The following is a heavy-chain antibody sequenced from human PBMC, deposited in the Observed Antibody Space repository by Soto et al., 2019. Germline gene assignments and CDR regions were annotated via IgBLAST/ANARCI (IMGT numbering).Heavy chain of an antibody. D-gene: IGHD6-19*01. Sequence: GASVKVSCKASGYTFTSYDINWVRQATGQGLEWMGWMNPNSGNTGYAQKFQGRVTMTRNTSISTAYMELSSLRSEDTAVYYCASQWLVLPGDAFDIWGQGTMVTVSS. J-gene: IGHJ3*02. CDR1: GYTFTSYD. CDR3: ASQWLVLPGDAFDI. CDR2: MNPNSGNT. V-gene: IGHV1-8*01.